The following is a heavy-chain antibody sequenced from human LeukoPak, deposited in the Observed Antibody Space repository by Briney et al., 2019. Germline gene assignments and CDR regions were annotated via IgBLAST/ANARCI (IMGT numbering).Heavy chain of an antibody. V-gene: IGHV3-7*01. D-gene: IGHD6-13*01. CDR1: GFTFSSYA. CDR3: ARGDGSSWYGLSAFDI. CDR2: IKQDGSEK. Sequence: GGSLRLSCAASGFTFSSYAMHWVRQAPGKGLEWVANIKQDGSEKYYVDSVKGRFTISRDNAKNSLYLQMNSLRAEDTAVYYCARGDGSSWYGLSAFDIWGQGTMVTVSS. J-gene: IGHJ3*02.